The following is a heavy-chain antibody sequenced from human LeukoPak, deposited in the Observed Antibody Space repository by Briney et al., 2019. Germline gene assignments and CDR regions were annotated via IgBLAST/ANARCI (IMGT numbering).Heavy chain of an antibody. CDR1: GFTFSSYG. CDR3: AKERHIVATEGGYFDY. J-gene: IGHJ4*02. Sequence: GGSLRLSCPASGFTFSSYGMHWVRQAPGKGLEWVAVISYDGSNKYYADSVKGRFTISRDNSKNTLYLQMNSLRAEDTAVYYCAKERHIVATEGGYFDYWGQGTLVTVSS. D-gene: IGHD5-12*01. V-gene: IGHV3-30*18. CDR2: ISYDGSNK.